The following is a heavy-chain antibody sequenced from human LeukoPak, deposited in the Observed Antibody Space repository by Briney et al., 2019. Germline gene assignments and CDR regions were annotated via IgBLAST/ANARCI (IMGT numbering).Heavy chain of an antibody. CDR2: ISYDGSNK. D-gene: IGHD4-17*01. CDR3: GKEAYGDYVLGY. J-gene: IGHJ4*02. Sequence: PGGSLRLSCAASGFTFSNYGMHWVRQAPGKGLEWVAVISYDGSNKYYADSVKGRFTISRDNSKNTLYLQMNSLRAEDTAVYYCGKEAYGDYVLGYWGKGTLVTVSS. CDR1: GFTFSNYG. V-gene: IGHV3-30*18.